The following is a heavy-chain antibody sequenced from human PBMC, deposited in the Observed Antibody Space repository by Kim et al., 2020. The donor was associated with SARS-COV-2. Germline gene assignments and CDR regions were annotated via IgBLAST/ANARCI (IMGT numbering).Heavy chain of an antibody. CDR1: GCSISISDYY. CDR2: IYYSGST. Sequence: SETLSLTCSVSGCSISISDYYWGWIRQPPGKGLEWIATIYYSGSTYYNPSLKGRVTISVDTSKKQFSLRLSSVTAADAAVYYCARHLLNWYFGLWGRGTLVTVAA. D-gene: IGHD2-21*01. V-gene: IGHV4-39*01. CDR3: ARHLLNWYFGL. J-gene: IGHJ2*01.